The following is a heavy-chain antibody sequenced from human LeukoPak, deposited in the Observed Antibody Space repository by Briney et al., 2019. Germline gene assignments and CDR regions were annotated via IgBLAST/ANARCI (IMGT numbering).Heavy chain of an antibody. V-gene: IGHV3-30*03. CDR2: ISYDGSNK. CDR3: ARDRGFPVVGTLDY. D-gene: IGHD1-26*01. CDR1: GFTFDDYA. J-gene: IGHJ4*02. Sequence: PGGSLRLSCTASGFTFDDYAMHWVRQAPGKGLEWVAVISYDGSNKYYGDFVKGRFTISRDNSKNTLYLQMNSLRAEDTAVYYCARDRGFPVVGTLDYWGQGTLVTVSS.